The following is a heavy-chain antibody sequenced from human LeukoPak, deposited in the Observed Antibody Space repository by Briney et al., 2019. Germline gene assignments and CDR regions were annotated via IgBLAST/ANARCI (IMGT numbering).Heavy chain of an antibody. CDR1: GYSFSSYY. J-gene: IGHJ5*02. D-gene: IGHD4-17*01. Sequence: ASVKVSCKAPGYSFSSYYMHWVRQAPGQGLEWMGIINPSGDSTTYAQKFQGRVTMTRDTSTRTVYMELSSLRSDDTAVYYCARENDYGNNWFDPWGQGTLVTVSS. CDR3: ARENDYGNNWFDP. V-gene: IGHV1-46*01. CDR2: INPSGDST.